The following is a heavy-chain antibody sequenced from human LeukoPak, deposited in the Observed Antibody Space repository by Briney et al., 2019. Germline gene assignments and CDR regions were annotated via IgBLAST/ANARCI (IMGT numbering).Heavy chain of an antibody. D-gene: IGHD1-26*01. Sequence: GGSLRLSCAVSGFTFSAYGMHWVRQGPGKGLEWVAVIGYDGSKEYYLDAVKGRFTISRDNSKNTLFLQMNSLRVDDTAVYYCARDWNGSPAYDTFDFWGQGTMVTVSS. CDR2: IGYDGSKE. V-gene: IGHV3-33*01. CDR3: ARDWNGSPAYDTFDF. CDR1: GFTFSAYG. J-gene: IGHJ3*01.